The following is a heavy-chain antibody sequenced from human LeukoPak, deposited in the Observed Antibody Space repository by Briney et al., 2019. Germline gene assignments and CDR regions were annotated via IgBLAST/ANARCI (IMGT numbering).Heavy chain of an antibody. CDR1: GFTFSSFW. CDR3: ARDLSGIAGYTYGRGIDY. CDR2: INTDGSST. Sequence: GGSLRLSCAASGFTFSSFWMHWVRQPPGKGLVWVSRINTDGSSTNYADSVRGRFTVSRDNAKNTLYLQMNSLRVEDTAVYYCARDLSGIAGYTYGRGIDYWGQGTLVTVSS. J-gene: IGHJ4*02. V-gene: IGHV3-74*01. D-gene: IGHD5-18*01.